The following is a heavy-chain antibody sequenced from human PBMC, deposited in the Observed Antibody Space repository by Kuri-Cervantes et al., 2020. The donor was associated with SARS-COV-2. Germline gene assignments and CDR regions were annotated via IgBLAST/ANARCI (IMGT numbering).Heavy chain of an antibody. J-gene: IGHJ1*01. CDR2: INADGSHK. D-gene: IGHD1/OR15-1a*01. CDR1: GVTFSSYS. Sequence: GESLKISCAASGVTFSSYSMLWVRQAPGKGLEWVSSINADGSHKNYADSVKGRFTISRDNAKNSLYLQMNSLRAEDTAVYYCARGNKYLQHWGQGTLVTVSS. CDR3: ARGNKYLQH. V-gene: IGHV3-21*01.